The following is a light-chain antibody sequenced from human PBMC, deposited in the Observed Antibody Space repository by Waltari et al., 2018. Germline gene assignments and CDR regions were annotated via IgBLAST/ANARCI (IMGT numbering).Light chain of an antibody. V-gene: IGKV1-5*03. CDR3: QQYITYSWT. CDR2: KAS. CDR1: QSISGW. J-gene: IGKJ1*01. Sequence: DIQMTQSPSTLSASVGDRVTITCRASQSISGWLAWYQQKPGKAPKLLIYKASSLESGVPSRFSGSASGTEFTLTISSLQPDDFATYYCQQYITYSWTFGQGTKVEVK.